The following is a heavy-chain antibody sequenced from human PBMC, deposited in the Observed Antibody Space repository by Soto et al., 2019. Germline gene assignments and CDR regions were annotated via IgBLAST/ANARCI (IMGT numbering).Heavy chain of an antibody. D-gene: IGHD6-6*01. CDR1: GFTFSTYG. Sequence: QVQLVESGGGVVQPGRSLRLSCAASGFTFSTYGIHWVRQAPGKGLEWVAVISSDGSNKYYADSVKGRFTISRDNSKNTLYLQMTSLRAEDTAVYYCAKGRASSSSFLEPEFDYWGQGTLVTVSS. CDR2: ISSDGSNK. CDR3: AKGRASSSSFLEPEFDY. J-gene: IGHJ4*02. V-gene: IGHV3-30*18.